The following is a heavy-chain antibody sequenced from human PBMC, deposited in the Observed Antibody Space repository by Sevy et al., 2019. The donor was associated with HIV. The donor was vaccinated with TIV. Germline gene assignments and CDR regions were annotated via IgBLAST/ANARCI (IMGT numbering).Heavy chain of an antibody. Sequence: GGYLRLSCVASGFTFNSYAMTWVRQAPGKGPQWFSVISGSGDSTYYADSVKGRFTIFRDNSKNTMYLQMTSLTAGDTAVYFSERRPDIGVLFPTGVLDVWGQGTTVTVSS. J-gene: IGHJ6*02. D-gene: IGHD5-12*01. CDR2: ISGSGDST. CDR1: GFTFNSYA. V-gene: IGHV3-23*01. CDR3: ERRPDIGVLFPTGVLDV.